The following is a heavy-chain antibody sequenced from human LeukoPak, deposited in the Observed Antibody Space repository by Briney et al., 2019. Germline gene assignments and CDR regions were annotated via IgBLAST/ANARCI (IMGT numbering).Heavy chain of an antibody. CDR2: INPNSGGT. V-gene: IGHV1-2*02. J-gene: IGHJ4*02. CDR1: RYTFTGYY. Sequence: ASVHVSCKASRYTFTGYYMHWVRQAPGQGLEWMGWINPNSGGTNYAQKFQGRVTMTRDTSISTAYMELSRLRSDDTAVYYCARAGQWLVLYYFDYWGQGTLVTVSS. CDR3: ARAGQWLVLYYFDY. D-gene: IGHD6-19*01.